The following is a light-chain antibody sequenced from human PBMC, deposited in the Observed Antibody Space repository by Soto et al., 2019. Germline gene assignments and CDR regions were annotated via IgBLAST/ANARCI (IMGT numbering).Light chain of an antibody. CDR1: QSISSY. V-gene: IGKV1-39*01. CDR3: QQSCSTPT. J-gene: IGKJ1*01. Sequence: DIQMTQSPSSLSASVGDRVTITCRASQSISSYLNWYQQKPGKAPKLLIYAASSLQSGVPSRFSGSGSGTDFTLTISSLQPEDFATYYCQQSCSTPTFGQGTK. CDR2: AAS.